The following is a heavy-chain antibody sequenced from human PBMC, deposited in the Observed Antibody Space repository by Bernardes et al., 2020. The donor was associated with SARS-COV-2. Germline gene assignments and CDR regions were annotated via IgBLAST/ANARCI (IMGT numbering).Heavy chain of an antibody. V-gene: IGHV3-21*01. D-gene: IGHD3-9*01. CDR1: GSTFSNYL. CDR3: AIDVGGTDWRFGFDV. J-gene: IGHJ3*01. CDR2: ISGAGTYI. Sequence: GGSLRLSCVASGSTFSNYLFSWFRQAPGKGLEWVSSISGAGTYIYYGDSVRGRFTTSRDNTRTSVFLQMERLRAEDTAVYYCAIDVGGTDWRFGFDVWGPGTMVHVSS.